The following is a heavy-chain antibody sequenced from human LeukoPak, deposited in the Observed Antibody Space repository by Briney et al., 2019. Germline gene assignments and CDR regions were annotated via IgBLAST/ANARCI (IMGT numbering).Heavy chain of an antibody. J-gene: IGHJ6*03. D-gene: IGHD2-2*01. V-gene: IGHV3-53*01. CDR3: ARVSYYCSSTSCSSDYYYYYMDV. Sequence: GGSLRLSCAASGFSVSGNHMSWVRQAPGKGLEWVSVFYGGGSTNYADSVRGRFTISRDNSKNTLYLQMNSLRAEDTAVYYCARVSYYCSSTSCSSDYYYYYMDVWGKGTTVTVSS. CDR2: FYGGGST. CDR1: GFSVSGNH.